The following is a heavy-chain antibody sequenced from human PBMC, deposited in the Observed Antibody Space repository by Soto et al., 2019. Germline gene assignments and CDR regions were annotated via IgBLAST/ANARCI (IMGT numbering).Heavy chain of an antibody. Sequence: PSETLSLTCTVSGGSISSYYWSWIRQPPGKGLEWIGYIYYSGSTYYNPSLKSRVTISVDTSKNQFSLKLNSVTAADTAVYYCARARMVRGIIYYYGMDVWGQGTTVTVSS. J-gene: IGHJ6*02. V-gene: IGHV4-59*12. CDR1: GGSISSYY. CDR2: IYYSGST. CDR3: ARARMVRGIIYYYGMDV. D-gene: IGHD3-10*01.